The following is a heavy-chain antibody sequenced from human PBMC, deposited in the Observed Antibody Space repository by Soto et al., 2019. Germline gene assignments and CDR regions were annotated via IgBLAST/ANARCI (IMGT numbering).Heavy chain of an antibody. Sequence: GGSLRLSCAASGFIFSSSAMTWVRQAPGKGLEWVSGLSAGGTATYYADAVKGRFTISRDNSKNTLYLQVNSLRVEDTALYLWASAVGGSSYAYLPADWGHGTLVTASS. CDR1: GFIFSSSA. CDR3: ASAVGGSSYAYLPAD. D-gene: IGHD3-16*01. J-gene: IGHJ4*01. CDR2: LSAGGTAT. V-gene: IGHV3-23*01.